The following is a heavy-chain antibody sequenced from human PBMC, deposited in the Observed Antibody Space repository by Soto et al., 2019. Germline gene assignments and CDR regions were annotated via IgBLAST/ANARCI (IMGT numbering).Heavy chain of an antibody. V-gene: IGHV3-30-3*01. CDR3: AREDTYYYDSSGSHDY. Sequence: GGSLRLSCAAPGFTFSSYSMHWVRQAPGKGLEWVAVISYDGSNKYYADSVKGRFTISRDNSKNTLYLQMNSLRAEDTAVYYCAREDTYYYDSSGSHDYWGQGALVTVSS. CDR2: ISYDGSNK. J-gene: IGHJ4*02. CDR1: GFTFSSYS. D-gene: IGHD3-22*01.